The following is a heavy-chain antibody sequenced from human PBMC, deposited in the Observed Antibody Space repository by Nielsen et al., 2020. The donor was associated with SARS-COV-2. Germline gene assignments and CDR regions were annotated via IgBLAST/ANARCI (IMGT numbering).Heavy chain of an antibody. CDR3: ARDRSGFGFDF. Sequence: SLKISCEASGFTFVDYAMHWVRQAPGKGLEWVAGIGWNSGGIGYGESVRGRFTVSRDNAKNSLYLQMNSLRPEDTALYYCARDRSGFGFDFWGQGALVTVSP. D-gene: IGHD3-3*01. V-gene: IGHV3-9*01. CDR2: IGWNSGGI. J-gene: IGHJ4*02. CDR1: GFTFVDYA.